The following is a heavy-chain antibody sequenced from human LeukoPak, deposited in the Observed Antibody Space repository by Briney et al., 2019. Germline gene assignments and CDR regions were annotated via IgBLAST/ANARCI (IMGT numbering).Heavy chain of an antibody. CDR2: ISGYGIST. V-gene: IGHV3-23*01. D-gene: IGHD4-17*01. Sequence: PGGSLRLSCSASGFTFSIYGMSWVRQAPGRGLEWVSSISGYGISTHYSDSVKGRFTISRDSSKNTLYLQMNSLRAEDAAVYYCARRDGEYSHHYDYWGQGTLVTVSS. CDR1: GFTFSIYG. J-gene: IGHJ4*02. CDR3: ARRDGEYSHHYDY.